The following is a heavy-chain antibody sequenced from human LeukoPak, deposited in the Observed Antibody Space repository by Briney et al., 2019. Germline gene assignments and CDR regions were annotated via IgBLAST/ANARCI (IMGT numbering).Heavy chain of an antibody. CDR2: IWYDGSNK. J-gene: IGHJ3*01. Sequence: GGSLRLSCAASGFSFPSYVMHWVGQAPGKGLDGLAAIWYDGSNKYADSVKGRFLISRDNSKNTLDLQMNSLRVEDSALYYCAKGGGSKLKDAFDVWGQGTVVAVSA. V-gene: IGHV3-30*02. CDR1: GFSFPSYV. D-gene: IGHD5-12*01. CDR3: AKGGGSKLKDAFDV.